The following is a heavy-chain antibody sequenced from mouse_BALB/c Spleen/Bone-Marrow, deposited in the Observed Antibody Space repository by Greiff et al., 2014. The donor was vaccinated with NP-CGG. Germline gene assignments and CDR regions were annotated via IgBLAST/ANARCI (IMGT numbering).Heavy chain of an antibody. D-gene: IGHD1-1*01. Sequence: VQLQQPGSELVKPGASVKLSCAASGFTFKDSYMHWVKQRPEQGLEWIGRIDPANGDTNYDEKFQGKATITADTSSNTAYLQLRSLTPEDTAVYYYSRPSFYSGSGDWYFDVWGEGTTVTVSS. CDR2: IDPANGDT. J-gene: IGHJ1*01. V-gene: IGHV14-3*02. CDR3: SRPSFYSGSGDWYFDV. CDR1: GFTFKDSY.